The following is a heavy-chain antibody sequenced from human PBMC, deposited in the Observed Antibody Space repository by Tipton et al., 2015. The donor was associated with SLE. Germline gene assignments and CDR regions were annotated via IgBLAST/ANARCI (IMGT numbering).Heavy chain of an antibody. CDR2: INYSGNT. J-gene: IGHJ6*03. V-gene: IGHV4-34*01. CDR1: GGPFNGFF. D-gene: IGHD3-10*01. CDR3: ARGGAVYYFYYYMDV. Sequence: TLSLTCAVSGGPFNGFFWTWIRQPPGKGLEWIGEINYSGNTKYNPSLKSRVTISVDTSKNQFSLKLSSVTAADTAVYYCARGGAVYYFYYYMDVWGKGTTVTVS.